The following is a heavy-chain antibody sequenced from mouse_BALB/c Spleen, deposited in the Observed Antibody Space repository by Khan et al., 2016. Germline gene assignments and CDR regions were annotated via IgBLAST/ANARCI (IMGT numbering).Heavy chain of an antibody. CDR3: ASDGPNYAMDY. D-gene: IGHD2-3*01. CDR1: GYSITSDYA. CDR2: IIYSGST. Sequence: EVQLQESGPGLMKPSQSLSLTCTVTGYSITSDYAWNWIRQFPGNKLEWMGYIIYSGSTTYTPSLKSRISITRETSKKQFFLQLNSVTIAATATYYCASDGPNYAMDYWGQGTSVTVSS. V-gene: IGHV3-2*02. J-gene: IGHJ4*01.